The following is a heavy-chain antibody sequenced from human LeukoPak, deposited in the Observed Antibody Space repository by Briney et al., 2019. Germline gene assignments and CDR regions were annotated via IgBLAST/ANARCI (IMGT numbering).Heavy chain of an antibody. CDR1: GFTFSSYW. CDR3: ARDLVGAAD. CDR2: INQNGNET. D-gene: IGHD1-26*01. V-gene: IGHV3-7*01. Sequence: GGSLRLSCAASGFTFSSYWMSWVRQAPGKGLEWVANINQNGNETNSVDSVKGRFTISRDNSKNSLYLQMNSLRAEDTAVYYCARDLVGAADWGQGTLVTVSS. J-gene: IGHJ4*02.